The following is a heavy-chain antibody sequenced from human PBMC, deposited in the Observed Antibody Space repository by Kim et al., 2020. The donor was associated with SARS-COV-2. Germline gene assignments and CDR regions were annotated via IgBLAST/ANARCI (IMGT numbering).Heavy chain of an antibody. V-gene: IGHV3-23*01. D-gene: IGHD2-2*01. CDR2: ISGSGGST. CDR3: AKDRGYCSSTSCFPGMDV. J-gene: IGHJ6*02. CDR1: GFTFSSYA. Sequence: GGSLRLSCAASGFTFSSYAMSWVRQAPGKGLEWVSAISGSGGSTYYADSVKGRFTISRDNSKNTLYLQMNSLRAEDTAVYYCAKDRGYCSSTSCFPGMDVWGQGTTVTVSS.